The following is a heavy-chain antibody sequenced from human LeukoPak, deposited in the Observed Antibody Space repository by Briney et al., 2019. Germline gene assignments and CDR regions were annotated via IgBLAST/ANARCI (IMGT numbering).Heavy chain of an antibody. V-gene: IGHV4-30-4*01. Sequence: SQTLSLTCTVSGGSISSGDYYWSWIRQPPGKGLEWIGYIYHSGTTYYNPSLKSRVIISIDTSKNQFSLKLSSVTAADTAVYYCASGYETGYYFDYWGQGILVTVSS. CDR2: IYHSGTT. CDR3: ASGYETGYYFDY. J-gene: IGHJ4*02. CDR1: GGSISSGDYY. D-gene: IGHD5-12*01.